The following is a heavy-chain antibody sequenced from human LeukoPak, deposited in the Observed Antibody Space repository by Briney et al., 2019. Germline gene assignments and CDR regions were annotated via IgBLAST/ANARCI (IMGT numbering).Heavy chain of an antibody. J-gene: IGHJ5*02. CDR2: ISSSSSYI. Sequence: GGSLRLSCAASGFTFSSYSMNWVPQAPGKGVEWVSSISSSSSYIYYAHSVKGRFTISRHNHKNLLYLQMNGLRAEDTAVYYCARDLVYNWNDDNDLWGQGTLVTVSS. CDR3: ARDLVYNWNDDNDL. D-gene: IGHD1-20*01. V-gene: IGHV3-21*01. CDR1: GFTFSSYS.